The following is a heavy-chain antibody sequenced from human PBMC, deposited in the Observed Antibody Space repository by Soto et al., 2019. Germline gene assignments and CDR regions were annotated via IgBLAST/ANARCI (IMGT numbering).Heavy chain of an antibody. CDR1: GGSITSNHW. CDR3: ASKYCPSTICYLFDN. Sequence: PSETLSLTCSVSGGSITSNHWWRWVRQAPGKGLEWIGEIFHRGTSHHNPSLESRVTLSVDKSKNQFSLMLTSVTAADTAVYYCASKYCPSTICYLFDNWGQGALVTVSS. V-gene: IGHV4-4*02. CDR2: IFHRGTS. D-gene: IGHD2-15*01. J-gene: IGHJ4*02.